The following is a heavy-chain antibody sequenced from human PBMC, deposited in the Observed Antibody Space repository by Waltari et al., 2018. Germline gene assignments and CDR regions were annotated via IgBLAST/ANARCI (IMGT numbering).Heavy chain of an antibody. V-gene: IGHV4-39*07. CDR1: GGSISSSSYY. D-gene: IGHD2-15*01. Sequence: QLQLQESGPGLVKPSETLSLTCTVSGGSISSSSYYWGWIRQPPGKGLEWIGSIYYSGSTYYNPSLKSRVTISVDTSKNQFSLKLSSVTAADTAVYYCARNLCSGGSCADAFDIWGQGTMVTVSS. CDR3: ARNLCSGGSCADAFDI. J-gene: IGHJ3*02. CDR2: IYYSGST.